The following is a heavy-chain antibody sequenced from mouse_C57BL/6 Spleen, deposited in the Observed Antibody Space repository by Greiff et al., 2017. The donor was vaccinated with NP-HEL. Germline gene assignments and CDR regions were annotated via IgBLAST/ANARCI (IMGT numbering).Heavy chain of an antibody. D-gene: IGHD3-1*01. J-gene: IGHJ3*01. CDR2: IYPSDSET. Sequence: QVHVKQPGAELVRPGSSVKLSCKASGYTFTSYWMDWVKQRPGQGLEWIGNIYPSDSETHYNQKFKDKATLTVDKSSSTAYMQLSILTSEDSAVYYCARSGAYWGQGTLVTVSA. CDR3: ARSGAY. V-gene: IGHV1-61*01. CDR1: GYTFTSYW.